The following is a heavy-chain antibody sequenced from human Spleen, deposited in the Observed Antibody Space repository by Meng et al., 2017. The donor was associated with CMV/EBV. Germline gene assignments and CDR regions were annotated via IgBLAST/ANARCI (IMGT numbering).Heavy chain of an antibody. J-gene: IGHJ4*02. V-gene: IGHV6-1*01. Sequence: SETLSLTCAISGDSVSSNSAAWNWIRQSPSRGLEWLGRTYYRSKWYNDYAVSVKSRITINPDTSKNQFSLQLNSVTPEDTAVYYCARVYCSSTSCHPDYWGQGTLVTVSS. CDR1: GDSVSSNSAA. CDR3: ARVYCSSTSCHPDY. D-gene: IGHD2-2*01. CDR2: TYYRSKWYN.